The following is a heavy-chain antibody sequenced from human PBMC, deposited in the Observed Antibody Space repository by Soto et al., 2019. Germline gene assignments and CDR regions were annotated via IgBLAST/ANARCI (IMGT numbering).Heavy chain of an antibody. CDR3: ARGSSSSGYYYYGMDV. J-gene: IGHJ6*02. D-gene: IGHD6-6*01. CDR1: GDSISSRSYY. V-gene: IGHV4-39*01. Sequence: SETLSLTCTVTGDSISSRSYYWGWIRQPPGKGLEWIGSIYYSGSTYNNPSLRSRVSMSIGTSKDQFSLKLSSVTAADTAVYYCARGSSSSGYYYYGMDVWGQGTTVTVSS. CDR2: IYYSGST.